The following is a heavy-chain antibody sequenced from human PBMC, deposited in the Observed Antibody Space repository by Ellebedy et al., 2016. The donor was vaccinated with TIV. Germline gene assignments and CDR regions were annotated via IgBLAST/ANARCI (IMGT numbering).Heavy chain of an antibody. J-gene: IGHJ3*01. Sequence: GGSLRLXCVASGLIVTDAYMYWVRQAPGKGLEWIGRITPKSEGGTGDYAAPVRGRFTVSRDESLNTLYLEMRSLKIEDTGTYYCTPHWGFNFWGQGTVVTVSS. V-gene: IGHV3-15*01. D-gene: IGHD3-16*01. CDR1: GLIVTDAY. CDR2: ITPKSEGGTG. CDR3: TPHWGFNF.